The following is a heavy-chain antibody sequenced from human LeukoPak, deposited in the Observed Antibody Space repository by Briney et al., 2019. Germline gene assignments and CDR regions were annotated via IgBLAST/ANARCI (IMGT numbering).Heavy chain of an antibody. J-gene: IGHJ4*02. CDR1: DGSVSSSHYY. D-gene: IGHD1-7*01. CDR3: ARVGITGTPFVY. Sequence: SETLSLTCTVSDGSVSSSHYYWSWIRQPPGKGLEWIGYVYFSGITNYNPSLKSRVAISVDTSKNEFSRKLNSVTAADTAIYYCARVGITGTPFVYWGQGTLVTVSS. CDR2: VYFSGIT. V-gene: IGHV4-61*01.